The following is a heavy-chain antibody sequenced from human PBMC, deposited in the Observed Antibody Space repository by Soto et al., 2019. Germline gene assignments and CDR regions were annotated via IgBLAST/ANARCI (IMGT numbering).Heavy chain of an antibody. CDR1: GGSFIGYY. V-gene: IGHV4-34*01. CDR2: INHSGST. J-gene: IGHJ6*02. Sequence: SETLSLTCAVYGGSFIGYYWSWIRQPPGKGLEWIGEINHSGSTNYNPSLKSRVTISVDTSKNQFSLKLSSVTAADTAVYYCARGGAEWRRLVCYYYYYGMDGWGQGTTVTVSS. CDR3: ARGGAEWRRLVCYYYYYGMDG. D-gene: IGHD5-12*01.